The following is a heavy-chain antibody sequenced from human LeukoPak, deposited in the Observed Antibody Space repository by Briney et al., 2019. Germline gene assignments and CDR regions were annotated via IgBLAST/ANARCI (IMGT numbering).Heavy chain of an antibody. CDR1: GDSISSSHYY. Sequence: SETLSLTCTVSGDSISSSHYYWGWIRQPPGKGLEWIGSIFYRGNTYYNPSLKSRVTISVDTSKNQFSLKLSSVTAADTAVYYCARDLSYDFWRTSAFDIWGQGTMVTVSS. CDR2: IFYRGNT. D-gene: IGHD3-3*01. V-gene: IGHV4-39*02. J-gene: IGHJ3*02. CDR3: ARDLSYDFWRTSAFDI.